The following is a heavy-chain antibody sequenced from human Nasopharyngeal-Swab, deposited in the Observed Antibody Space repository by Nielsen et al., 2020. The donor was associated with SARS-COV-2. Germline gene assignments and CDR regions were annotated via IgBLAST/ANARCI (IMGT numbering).Heavy chain of an antibody. J-gene: IGHJ4*02. CDR1: GYSISSGYY. CDR2: IYYSGST. CDR3: ARRHPSRYFDY. V-gene: IGHV4-61*03. Sequence: SETLSLTCTVSGYSISSGYYWGWIRQPPGKGLEWIGYIYYSGSTNYNPSLKSRVTLSFDTSKNHFSLRLSSVTAADTAVYYCARRHPSRYFDYWGQGTLVTVSS.